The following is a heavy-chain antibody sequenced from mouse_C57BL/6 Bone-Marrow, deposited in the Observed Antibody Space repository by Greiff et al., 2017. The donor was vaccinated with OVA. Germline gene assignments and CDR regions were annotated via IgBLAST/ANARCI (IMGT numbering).Heavy chain of an antibody. CDR1: GYTFTSYW. J-gene: IGHJ2*01. V-gene: IGHV1-69*01. Sequence: QVQLKQSGAELVMPGASVKLSCKASGYTFTSYWMHWVKQRPGQGLEWIGEIDPSDSYTNYNQKFKGKSTLTVDKSSSTAYMQLSSLTSEDSAVYYCARCDYGFDYWGQGTTLTVSS. CDR3: ARCDYGFDY. CDR2: IDPSDSYT. D-gene: IGHD2-4*01.